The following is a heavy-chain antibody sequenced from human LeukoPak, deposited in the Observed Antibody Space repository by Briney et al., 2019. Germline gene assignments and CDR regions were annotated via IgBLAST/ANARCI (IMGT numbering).Heavy chain of an antibody. D-gene: IGHD3-10*01. V-gene: IGHV4-4*02. CDR2: IHHSGSI. CDR1: GGSISSIHW. CDR3: ARDRGVLWFGGAYYYYGMDV. Sequence: SGTLSLTCTVSGGSISSIHWWTWVRQPPGKGLEWIGEIHHSGSISYTPSLKSRVTISVDKSKNQFSLKLSSVTAADTAVYYCARDRGVLWFGGAYYYYGMDVWGQGTTVTVSS. J-gene: IGHJ6*02.